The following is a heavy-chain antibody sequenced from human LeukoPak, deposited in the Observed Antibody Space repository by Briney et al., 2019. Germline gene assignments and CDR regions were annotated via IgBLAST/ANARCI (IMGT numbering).Heavy chain of an antibody. J-gene: IGHJ4*02. CDR3: ARDPEASYHDY. D-gene: IGHD5-18*01. CDR2: ISTSSIYI. CDR1: GFTFGRYS. Sequence: GGSLRLSCVASGFTFGRYSMNWVRQAPGKGLEWVSSISTSSIYIYYADSVKGRFAISRDNAKNSLYLQMNSLRAEDTAVYYCARDPEASYHDYWGQGTLVTVSS. V-gene: IGHV3-21*01.